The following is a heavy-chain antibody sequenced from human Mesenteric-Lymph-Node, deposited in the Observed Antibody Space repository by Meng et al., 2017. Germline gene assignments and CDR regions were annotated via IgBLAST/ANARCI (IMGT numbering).Heavy chain of an antibody. CDR2: ISNSGGDK. D-gene: IGHD6-13*01. Sequence: QGRVVESGGGLVQPGRSLRLSCAASGFTFSSNAMHWVRQAPGKGLEWVARISNSGGDKQYADSVKGRFTISRENSEDTLYLQMNSLTADDTAMYYCVRDGDSSRWPLDYWGQGTLVTVSS. J-gene: IGHJ4*02. CDR3: VRDGDSSRWPLDY. CDR1: GFTFSSNA. V-gene: IGHV3-30*03.